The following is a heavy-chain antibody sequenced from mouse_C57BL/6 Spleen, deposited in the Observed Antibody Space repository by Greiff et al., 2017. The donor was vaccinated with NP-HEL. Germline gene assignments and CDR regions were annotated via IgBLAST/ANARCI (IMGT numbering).Heavy chain of an antibody. D-gene: IGHD2-5*01. CDR2: IDPENGDT. CDR3: TLYSNFLCYCAMDY. V-gene: IGHV14-4*01. CDR1: GFNIKDDY. Sequence: EVQLQQSGAELVRPGASVKLSCTAFGFNIKDDYMHWVKQRPEQGLEWIGWIDPENGDTEYASKLQGTATITADTSSNTAYLQLSSLSSEDTDVYYFTLYSNFLCYCAMDYWGEGTSVTVSS. J-gene: IGHJ4*01.